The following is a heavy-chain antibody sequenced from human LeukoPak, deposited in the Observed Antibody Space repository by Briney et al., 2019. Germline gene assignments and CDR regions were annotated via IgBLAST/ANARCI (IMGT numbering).Heavy chain of an antibody. J-gene: IGHJ4*02. D-gene: IGHD2-2*01. CDR1: GFTLSSYA. V-gene: IGHV3-23*01. CDR3: TKAYCSTTSCHGGYFDS. CDR2: ISGSGGST. Sequence: GGSLRLSCAASGFTLSSYAMSWVRQAPGKGLEWVSAISGSGGSTYYADSVKGRFTISRDNSKSTLYLQMNSLRAEDTAVYYCTKAYCSTTSCHGGYFDSWGQGTLVTVSS.